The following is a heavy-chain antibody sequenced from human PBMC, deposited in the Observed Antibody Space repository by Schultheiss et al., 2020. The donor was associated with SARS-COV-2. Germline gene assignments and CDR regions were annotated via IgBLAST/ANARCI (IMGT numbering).Heavy chain of an antibody. V-gene: IGHV3-33*08. Sequence: GGSLRLSCAASGFTVSSYGMHWVRQAPGKGLEWVAVIWYDGSNKYYADSVKGRFTISRDNAKNSLYLQMNSLRAEDTAVYYCARTATIFGVVTHYTMDVWGQGTAVTVSS. CDR3: ARTATIFGVVTHYTMDV. D-gene: IGHD3-3*01. CDR2: IWYDGSNK. CDR1: GFTVSSYG. J-gene: IGHJ6*02.